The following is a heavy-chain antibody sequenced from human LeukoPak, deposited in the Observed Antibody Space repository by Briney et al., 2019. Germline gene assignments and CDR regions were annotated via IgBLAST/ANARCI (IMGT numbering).Heavy chain of an antibody. D-gene: IGHD1-20*01. J-gene: IGHJ5*02. CDR2: INHSGST. Sequence: SETLSLTCAVYGGSFSGYYWSWIRQPPGKGLEWIGEINHSGSTNYNPSLKSRVTISVDTSKNQFSLELSSVTAADTAVYYCARGFTYNWSRFDPWGQGTLVTVSS. CDR3: ARGFTYNWSRFDP. CDR1: GGSFSGYY. V-gene: IGHV4-34*01.